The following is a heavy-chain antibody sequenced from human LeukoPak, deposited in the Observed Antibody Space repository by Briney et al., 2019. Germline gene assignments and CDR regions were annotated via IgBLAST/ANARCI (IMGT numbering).Heavy chain of an antibody. CDR1: GFTFASYA. V-gene: IGHV3-23*01. CDR3: AKSSPPPLRY. Sequence: GGSLRLSCAASGFTFASYAMSWVRQPPGKGREWVSAFSGSGGSTYYADSVKGRFTISRDHSKNTLYLQMNSLRAEDTAVYYCAKSSPPPLRYWGQGTLVTVSS. CDR2: FSGSGGST. J-gene: IGHJ4*02.